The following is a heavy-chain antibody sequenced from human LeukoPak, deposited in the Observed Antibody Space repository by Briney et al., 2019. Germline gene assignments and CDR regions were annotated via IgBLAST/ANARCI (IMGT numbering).Heavy chain of an antibody. CDR1: GGSIISHY. V-gene: IGHV4-4*07. Sequence: PSETLSLTCTVSGGSIISHYWSWIRQPAGKGLEWIGRVYSNGGTNYNPSLKSRVSMSVDTSKNEFSLRLSSVTAADTAVYYCARDRIYDTSACHLYFDYWGQGALVTVSS. CDR3: ARDRIYDTSACHLYFDY. D-gene: IGHD3-22*01. J-gene: IGHJ4*02. CDR2: VYSNGGT.